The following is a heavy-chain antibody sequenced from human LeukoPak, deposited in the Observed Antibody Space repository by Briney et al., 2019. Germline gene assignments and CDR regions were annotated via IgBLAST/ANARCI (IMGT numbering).Heavy chain of an antibody. Sequence: SETLSLTCAVYGGSFSGYYWSWIRQPPGKGLEWIGEINHSGSTNYNPSLKSRVTISVDTSKNQFSLKLSSVTAADTAVYYCARGQKRYYYDSSGYPLKSWGQGTLVTVSP. CDR1: GGSFSGYY. V-gene: IGHV4-34*01. D-gene: IGHD3-22*01. J-gene: IGHJ4*02. CDR2: INHSGST. CDR3: ARGQKRYYYDSSGYPLKS.